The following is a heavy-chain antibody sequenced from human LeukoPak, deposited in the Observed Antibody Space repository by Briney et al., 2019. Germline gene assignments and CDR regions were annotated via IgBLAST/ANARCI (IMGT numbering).Heavy chain of an antibody. D-gene: IGHD3-10*01. Sequence: PGGSLRLSCAASGFXFSTYWMHWVRQSPGKGLEYVSSISGGGDYLYYADSLRGRFTISRDNAKNSLFLQMNSLRAEDTAVYYCARGLSGVTYGYYFDYWGQGALVTVSS. V-gene: IGHV3-21*01. CDR3: ARGLSGVTYGYYFDY. CDR1: GFXFSTYW. CDR2: ISGGGDYL. J-gene: IGHJ4*02.